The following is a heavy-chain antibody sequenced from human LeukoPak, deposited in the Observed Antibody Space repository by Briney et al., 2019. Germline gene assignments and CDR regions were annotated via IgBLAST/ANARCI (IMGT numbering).Heavy chain of an antibody. V-gene: IGHV3-30*02. J-gene: IGHJ4*02. Sequence: GGSLRLSCAASGFTFSSYGMHWVRQAPGKGLEWVAFIRYDGSNKYYADSVKGRFTISRDNSKNTLYLQMNSLRAEDTAVYYCARAPLPVVFTNYYDSSGYSDYWGQGTLVTVSS. CDR1: GFTFSSYG. CDR2: IRYDGSNK. CDR3: ARAPLPVVFTNYYDSSGYSDY. D-gene: IGHD3-22*01.